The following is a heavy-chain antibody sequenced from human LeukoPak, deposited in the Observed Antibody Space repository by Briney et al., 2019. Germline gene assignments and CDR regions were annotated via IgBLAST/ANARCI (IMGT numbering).Heavy chain of an antibody. V-gene: IGHV4-59*01. CDR3: ARVHKRFLEWLLSGPYYYYYMDV. Sequence: SETLSLTCTVSGGSISSYYWSWIRQPPGKGLEWIGYIYYSGSTNYNPSLKSRVTISVDTSKNQFSLKLSSVTAADTAVYYCARVHKRFLEWLLSGPYYYYYMDVWGKGTTVTVPS. D-gene: IGHD3-3*01. CDR1: GGSISSYY. J-gene: IGHJ6*03. CDR2: IYYSGST.